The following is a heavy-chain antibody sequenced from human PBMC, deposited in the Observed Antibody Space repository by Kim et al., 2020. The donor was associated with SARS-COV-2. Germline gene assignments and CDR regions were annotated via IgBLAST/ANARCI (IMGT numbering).Heavy chain of an antibody. J-gene: IGHJ6*01. CDR2: ISGGALNK. CDR3: AKMVIMDGYNYFYYYGM. V-gene: IGHV3-23*01. CDR1: GFTFDTYA. Sequence: GGSLRLSCIASGFTFDTYAMSWVRQAPGKGLERVSVISGGALNKFYSDSVRGRFTISRDNSQNTVYLQMSSLRDEDTALYYCAKMVIMDGYNYFYYYGM. D-gene: IGHD2-21*01.